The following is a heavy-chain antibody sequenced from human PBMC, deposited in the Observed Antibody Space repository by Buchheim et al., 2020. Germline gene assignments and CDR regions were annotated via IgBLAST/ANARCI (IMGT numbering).Heavy chain of an antibody. CDR3: VRDQSNDFWSGYYNPATYSDHAMDV. V-gene: IGHV3-11*01. J-gene: IGHJ6*02. Sequence: QVQLVESGGGLVKPGGSLRLSCVASGFTFSDHYMSWVRQAPGKGLEWISNISGSGSPIIYGDSVRGRFTISRDNAKNSLYPQMNMLRAEDTAIYYCVRDQSNDFWSGYYNPATYSDHAMDVWGQGTT. CDR1: GFTFSDHY. D-gene: IGHD3-3*01. CDR2: ISGSGSPI.